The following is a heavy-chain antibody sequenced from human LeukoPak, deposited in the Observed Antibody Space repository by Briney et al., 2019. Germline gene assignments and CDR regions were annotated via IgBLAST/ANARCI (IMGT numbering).Heavy chain of an antibody. CDR1: GGSISNYY. D-gene: IGHD6-13*01. CDR2: IYYSGTT. CDR3: ARHEGDDSSSFPYYYGMDV. V-gene: IGHV4-59*08. J-gene: IGHJ6*02. Sequence: SETLSLTCTVSGGSISNYYWSWIRQPPGKGLEWIGYIYYSGTTNYNPSLKSRVTISVDTSKNQFSLKLSSVTAADTAVYYCARHEGDDSSSFPYYYGMDVWGQGTTVTVSS.